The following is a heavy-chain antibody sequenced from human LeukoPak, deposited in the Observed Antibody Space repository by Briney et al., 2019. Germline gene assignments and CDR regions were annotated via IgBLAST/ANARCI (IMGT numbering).Heavy chain of an antibody. CDR2: IYSGGST. Sequence: GGSLRLSCAASGFTVSSNYMSWVRQAPGKGLEWVSVIYSGGSTYYADSVKGRFTISRDSSKNTLYLQMNSLRAEDTAVYYCARDRYTSGAFDIWGQGTMVTVSS. J-gene: IGHJ3*02. V-gene: IGHV3-66*01. D-gene: IGHD3-16*02. CDR1: GFTVSSNY. CDR3: ARDRYTSGAFDI.